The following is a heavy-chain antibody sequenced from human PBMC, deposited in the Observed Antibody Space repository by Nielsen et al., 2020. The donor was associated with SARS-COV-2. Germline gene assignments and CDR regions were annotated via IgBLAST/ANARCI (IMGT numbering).Heavy chain of an antibody. CDR3: AKGAWYYDSSGYYAY. V-gene: IGHV3-30*18. CDR2: ISYDGSNK. J-gene: IGHJ4*02. CDR1: GFTFSSYG. Sequence: GGSLRLSCAASGFTFSSYGMHWVRQAPGKGLEWVAVISYDGSNKYYADSVKGRSTISRDNSKNTLYLQMNSLRAEDTAVYYCAKGAWYYDSSGYYAYWGQGTLVTVSS. D-gene: IGHD3-22*01.